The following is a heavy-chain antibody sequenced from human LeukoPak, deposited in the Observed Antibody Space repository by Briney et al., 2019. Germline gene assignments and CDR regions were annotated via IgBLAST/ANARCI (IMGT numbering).Heavy chain of an antibody. CDR1: GGSISSGSYY. J-gene: IGHJ4*02. V-gene: IGHV4-61*02. CDR2: IYTSGST. D-gene: IGHD3-22*01. Sequence: PSETLSLTCTVSGGSISSGSYYWSWIRQPAGKGLEWIGRIYTSGSTNYNPSLKSRVTISVDTSKNQFSLKLSSVTAADTAVYYCAREYQYYYDSSGYYDYWGQGTLVTVSS. CDR3: AREYQYYYDSSGYYDY.